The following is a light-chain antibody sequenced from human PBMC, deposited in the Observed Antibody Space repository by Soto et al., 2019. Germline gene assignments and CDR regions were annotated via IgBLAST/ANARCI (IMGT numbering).Light chain of an antibody. Sequence: QSALTQPRSVSGSPGQSVTISCTGTSSDVGGYNYVSWYQQHPGKAPKLMIYDVSKRPSGVPDRFSGSKSGNAAPLTISGLTAEDEADYYCCSYAGSSYVFGTGTKLTVL. J-gene: IGLJ1*01. CDR3: CSYAGSSYV. CDR1: SSDVGGYNY. V-gene: IGLV2-11*01. CDR2: DVS.